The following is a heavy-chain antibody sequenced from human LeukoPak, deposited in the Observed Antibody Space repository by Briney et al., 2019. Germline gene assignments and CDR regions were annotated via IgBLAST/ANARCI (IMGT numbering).Heavy chain of an antibody. D-gene: IGHD6-19*01. Sequence: SETLSLTCAVSGDSITSTNWWTWVRQPPGKGLEWIGEIYHIGSTNYNPSLKSRVTISLDRSRNQFSLRLNSVTAADTAVYYCARGGNSAWYFDYWGQGTLVTVSS. CDR2: IYHIGST. CDR3: ARGGNSAWYFDY. V-gene: IGHV4-4*02. CDR1: GDSITSTNW. J-gene: IGHJ4*02.